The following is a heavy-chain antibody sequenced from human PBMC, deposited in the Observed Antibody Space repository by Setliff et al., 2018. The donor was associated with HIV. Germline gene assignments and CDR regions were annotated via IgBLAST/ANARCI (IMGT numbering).Heavy chain of an antibody. CDR1: GYTFTSYY. CDR3: ARVRYCSGGSCYGGEYWFDP. D-gene: IGHD2-15*01. V-gene: IGHV1-46*01. CDR2: IHPSDGST. Sequence: ASVKVSCKASGYTFTSYYIHWVRQAPGQGLEWMGVIHPSDGSTSYAQSFQDRVTMTRDTPTSTVYMELSSLRSEDTAVYYCARVRYCSGGSCYGGEYWFDPWGQGTLVTVSS. J-gene: IGHJ5*02.